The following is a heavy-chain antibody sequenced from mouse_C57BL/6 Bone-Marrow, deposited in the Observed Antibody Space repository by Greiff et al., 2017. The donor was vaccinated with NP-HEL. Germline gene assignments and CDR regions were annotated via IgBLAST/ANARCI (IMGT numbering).Heavy chain of an antibody. Sequence: EVKLMESGGGLVQPGGSLSLSCAASGFTFTDYYMSWVRQPPGKALEWLGFIRNKANGYTTEYSASVKGRFTISRDNSQSILYLQMNALRAEDSATYYCARSGYDYDWFAYWGQGTLVTVSA. CDR1: GFTFTDYY. J-gene: IGHJ3*01. CDR2: IRNKANGYTT. CDR3: ARSGYDYDWFAY. V-gene: IGHV7-3*01. D-gene: IGHD2-4*01.